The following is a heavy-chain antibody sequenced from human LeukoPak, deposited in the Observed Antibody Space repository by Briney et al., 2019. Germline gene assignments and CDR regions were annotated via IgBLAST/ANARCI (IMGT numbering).Heavy chain of an antibody. J-gene: IGHJ4*02. Sequence: GGSLRLSCAASGFTFSSYGMHWVRQAPGKGLEWVAVISYDGSNKYYADSVKGRFTISRDNSKNTLYLQMNSLRAEDTAVYYCAKDSYDYVWGSYRYFDYWGQGTLVTVSS. D-gene: IGHD3-16*02. CDR3: AKDSYDYVWGSYRYFDY. CDR1: GFTFSSYG. V-gene: IGHV3-30*18. CDR2: ISYDGSNK.